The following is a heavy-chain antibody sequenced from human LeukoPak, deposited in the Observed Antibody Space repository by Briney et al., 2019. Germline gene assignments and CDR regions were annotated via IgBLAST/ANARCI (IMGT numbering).Heavy chain of an antibody. CDR1: GGSISSSSYY. CDR3: ARLSRNPVYSSGWPYFDY. D-gene: IGHD6-19*01. CDR2: IYYSGST. J-gene: IGHJ4*02. V-gene: IGHV4-39*01. Sequence: SETLSLTCTVSGGSISSSSYYWGWIRQPPGKGLEWIGSIYYSGSTYYNPSLKSRVTISVDTSKNQFSLKLSSVTAADTAVYYCARLSRNPVYSSGWPYFDYWGQGTLVTVSS.